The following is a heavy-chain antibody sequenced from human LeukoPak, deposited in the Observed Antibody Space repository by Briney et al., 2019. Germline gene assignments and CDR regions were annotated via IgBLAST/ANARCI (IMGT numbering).Heavy chain of an antibody. Sequence: RTGGSLRLSCTASGFSFGDYALSWFRRAPGKGLEWVGFIRSKAYDGTPEYAASLKGRFTISRDDSKSIVYLQMNSLETEDTAVYYCTRDWLLSPTRYYYDYWGQGTLVTVSS. CDR1: GFSFGDYA. V-gene: IGHV3-49*03. CDR3: TRDWLLSPTRYYYDY. J-gene: IGHJ4*02. CDR2: IRSKAYDGTP. D-gene: IGHD1-26*01.